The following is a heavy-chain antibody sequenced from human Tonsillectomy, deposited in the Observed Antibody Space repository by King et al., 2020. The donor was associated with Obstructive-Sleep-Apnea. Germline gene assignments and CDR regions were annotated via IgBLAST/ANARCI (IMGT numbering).Heavy chain of an antibody. CDR2: IYYGGST. CDR3: AGTRGVYWSHIDY. Sequence: QLQESGPGLVKPSGTLSLTCTVSGGSISSSTYYWGWLRQPPGKGLEWIGYIYYGGSTYYNPSLKSRVTISVDTSKNQFSLKLSSVTAADTAVYYCAGTRGVYWSHIDYWGQGTLVTVSS. CDR1: GGSISSSTYY. V-gene: IGHV4-39*01. J-gene: IGHJ4*02. D-gene: IGHD2-8*02.